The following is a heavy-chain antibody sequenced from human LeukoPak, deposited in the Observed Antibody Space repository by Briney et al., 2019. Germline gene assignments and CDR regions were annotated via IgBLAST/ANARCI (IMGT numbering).Heavy chain of an antibody. J-gene: IGHJ4*02. Sequence: PGRSLRLSCAASGFTFSSYGMHWVRQAPGKGLEWVAVIWYDGSNKYYADSVKGRFTISRDNSKNTLYLQMNSLRAEDTAVYYCARVESPFGDYYFDYWGQGTLVTVSS. CDR2: IWYDGSNK. CDR1: GFTFSSYG. D-gene: IGHD3-16*01. CDR3: ARVESPFGDYYFDY. V-gene: IGHV3-33*01.